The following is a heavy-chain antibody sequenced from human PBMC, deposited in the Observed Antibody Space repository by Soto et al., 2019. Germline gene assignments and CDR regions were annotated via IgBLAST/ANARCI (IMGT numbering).Heavy chain of an antibody. J-gene: IGHJ5*02. CDR2: ISAYNGNT. CDR3: ARDGDDSSGYYYSNWLDP. V-gene: IGHV1-18*01. Sequence: ASVKVSCKASGYTFTSYGISWVRQAPGQGLEWMGWISAYNGNTNYAQKLQGRVTMTTDTSTSTAYMELRSLRSDDTAVYYCARDGDDSSGYYYSNWLDPWGQGTLVTVSS. CDR1: GYTFTSYG. D-gene: IGHD3-22*01.